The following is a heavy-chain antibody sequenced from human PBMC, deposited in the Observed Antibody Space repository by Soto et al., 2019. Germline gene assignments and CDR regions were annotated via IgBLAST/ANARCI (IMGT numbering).Heavy chain of an antibody. Sequence: GGSLRLSCAASGFTFSTYSMSWVRQAPGKGLEWVSYISSTSDTIYYADSVKGRFTISRDNAKNSLYLHMNSLSAEDTAVYYCARELSWSGKDYWGQGTQVTVSS. J-gene: IGHJ4*02. D-gene: IGHD3-10*01. CDR1: GFTFSTYS. CDR3: ARELSWSGKDY. CDR2: ISSTSDTI. V-gene: IGHV3-48*01.